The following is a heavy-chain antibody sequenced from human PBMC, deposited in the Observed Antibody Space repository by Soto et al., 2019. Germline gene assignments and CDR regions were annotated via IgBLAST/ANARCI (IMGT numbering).Heavy chain of an antibody. J-gene: IGHJ4*02. V-gene: IGHV1-2*04. Sequence: ASVKVSCKASVYTFTGYYMHWVRQAPGQGLEWMGWINPNSGGTNYAQKFQGWVTMTRNTLYLQTSSLRHEDTAVYYCAKDGGPAYCNSPGCSAEHFDYWGRGTQVTVSS. D-gene: IGHD2-2*01. CDR3: AKDGGPAYCNSPGCSAEHFDY. CDR1: VYTFTGYY. CDR2: INPNSGGT.